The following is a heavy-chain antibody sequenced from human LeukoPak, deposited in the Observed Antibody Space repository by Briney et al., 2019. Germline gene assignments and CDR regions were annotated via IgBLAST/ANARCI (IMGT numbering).Heavy chain of an antibody. CDR2: IKDDGSDK. CDR3: ASGGFYYASGGYHSDY. Sequence: GRSLRLSCSAAGFTFRSFWLSWVRQAPGKGLEWVASIKDDGSDKYYVESVKGRFTFSTDNAKKSLYLQMHSLRAEPTAVYYFASGGFYYASGGYHSDYWGQGTLVTVSS. CDR1: GFTFRSFW. V-gene: IGHV3-7*02. J-gene: IGHJ4*02. D-gene: IGHD3-22*01.